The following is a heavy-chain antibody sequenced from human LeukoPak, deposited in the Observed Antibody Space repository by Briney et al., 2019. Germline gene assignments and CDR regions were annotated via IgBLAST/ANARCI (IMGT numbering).Heavy chain of an antibody. V-gene: IGHV3-21*01. CDR3: ARTQWFGDPTAEREAFDM. Sequence: PGGSLRLSCAASGFTFRSFTMNWIRQAPGKGLEWVSSISGSSNYIYYADSVKGRFTISRDNAKNSLCLQLSSLRAEDSAVYFCARTQWFGDPTAEREAFDMWGQGTVVTVSS. J-gene: IGHJ3*02. CDR2: ISGSSNYI. D-gene: IGHD3-10*01. CDR1: GFTFRSFT.